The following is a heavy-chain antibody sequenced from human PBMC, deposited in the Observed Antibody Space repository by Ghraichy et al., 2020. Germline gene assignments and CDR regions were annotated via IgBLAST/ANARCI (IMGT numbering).Heavy chain of an antibody. V-gene: IGHV4-31*03. Sequence: LSLTCTVSGGSISSGGYYWSWIRQHPGKGLEWIGYIYYSGSTYSNPSLKSRVTISVDTSKNQFSLKLSSVTAADTAVYYCASQKGDYYGSGSYHDYWGQGTLVTVSS. D-gene: IGHD3-10*01. CDR3: ASQKGDYYGSGSYHDY. J-gene: IGHJ4*02. CDR2: IYYSGST. CDR1: GGSISSGGYY.